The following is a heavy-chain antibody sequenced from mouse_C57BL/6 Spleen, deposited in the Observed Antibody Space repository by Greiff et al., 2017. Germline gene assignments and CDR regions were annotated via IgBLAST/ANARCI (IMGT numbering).Heavy chain of an antibody. CDR2: ISDGGSYT. CDR1: GFTFSSYA. D-gene: IGHD1-1*01. V-gene: IGHV5-4*01. J-gene: IGHJ4*01. Sequence: EVKLMEPGGGLVKPGGSLKLSCAASGFTFSSYAMSWVRQTPETRLEWVATISDGGSYTYYPDNVKGLFTISRDNAKNNLYLQMSHLKSEDTAMYYCARDYDGNSYYAMDYWGQGTSVTVSS. CDR3: ARDYDGNSYYAMDY.